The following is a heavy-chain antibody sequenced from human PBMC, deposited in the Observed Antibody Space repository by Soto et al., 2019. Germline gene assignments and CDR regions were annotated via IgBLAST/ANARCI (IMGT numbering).Heavy chain of an antibody. Sequence: SETLSLTCTVSGGSIISGGYYWSWIRQHPGKGLEWIGYIYYNGSPYYNPSLKSRVTISVDTSKNQFSLKLSSVTAADTAVYYCARYGFHVLRFLEWPPLGRENYYYGMDVWGQGTTVTV. CDR2: IYYNGSP. V-gene: IGHV4-31*03. D-gene: IGHD3-3*01. J-gene: IGHJ6*02. CDR1: GGSIISGGYY. CDR3: ARYGFHVLRFLEWPPLGRENYYYGMDV.